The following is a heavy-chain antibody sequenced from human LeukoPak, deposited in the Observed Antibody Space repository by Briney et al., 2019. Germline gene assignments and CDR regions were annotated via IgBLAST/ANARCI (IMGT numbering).Heavy chain of an antibody. CDR1: GFTSSDYS. D-gene: IGHD2-2*01. CDR2: IDRFSHTI. Sequence: GGSLRLSCGASGFTSSDYSMNWVRQSPGKGLEWVSYIDRFSHTISYADSVKGRFTISRDNAKNSLYLQMNSLRAEDTALYYCVRDRCSSTSCHDSPNWFDPWGQGTLVTVSS. V-gene: IGHV3-48*04. J-gene: IGHJ5*02. CDR3: VRDRCSSTSCHDSPNWFDP.